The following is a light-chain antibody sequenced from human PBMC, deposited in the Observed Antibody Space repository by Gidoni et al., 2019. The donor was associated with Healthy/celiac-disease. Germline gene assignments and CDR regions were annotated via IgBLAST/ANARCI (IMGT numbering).Light chain of an antibody. CDR1: SSNIGSNT. J-gene: IGLJ3*02. Sequence: QSVLTQPPSASGTPGPRVTISCSGTSSNIGSNTVNWYQQLPGTPPKVLIYSNNQRPSGVPDRFSGSKSGTSASLAISGLQSEDEADYYCAARDDSLNGWVFGGGTKLTVL. CDR3: AARDDSLNGWV. CDR2: SNN. V-gene: IGLV1-44*01.